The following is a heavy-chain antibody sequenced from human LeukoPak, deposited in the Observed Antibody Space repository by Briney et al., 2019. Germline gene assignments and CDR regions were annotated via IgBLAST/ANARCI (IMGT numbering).Heavy chain of an antibody. CDR2: INHSGST. CDR3: ARESLVDPVGFDP. CDR1: GGSFSGYY. Sequence: SETLSLTCAVYGGSFSGYYWSWIRQPPGKGLEWIGEINHSGSTNYNPSLKSRVTISVDTSKNQFSLKLSSVTAADTAVYYCARESLVDPVGFDPWGQGTLVTVSS. D-gene: IGHD2-15*01. J-gene: IGHJ5*02. V-gene: IGHV4-34*01.